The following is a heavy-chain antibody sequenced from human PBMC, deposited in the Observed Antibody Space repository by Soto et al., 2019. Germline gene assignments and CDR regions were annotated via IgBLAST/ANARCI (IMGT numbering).Heavy chain of an antibody. D-gene: IGHD3-3*01. CDR3: AKDGSRITIFGSDY. Sequence: PGGSLRLSCAASGFTFSSYAMSWVRQAPGKGLEWVSAISGSGGSTYYADSVKGRFTISRDNSKNTLYLQMNSLRAEDTAVHYCAKDGSRITIFGSDYWGQGTLVTVSS. J-gene: IGHJ4*02. V-gene: IGHV3-23*01. CDR1: GFTFSSYA. CDR2: ISGSGGST.